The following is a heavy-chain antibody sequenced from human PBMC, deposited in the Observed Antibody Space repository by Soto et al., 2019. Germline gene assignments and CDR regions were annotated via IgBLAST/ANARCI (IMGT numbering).Heavy chain of an antibody. CDR1: GFTFSSYA. CDR2: ISGSGGST. J-gene: IGHJ4*02. V-gene: IGHV3-23*01. D-gene: IGHD3-3*01. Sequence: EVQLLESGGGLVQPGGSLRLSCAASGFTFSSYAMSWVRQAPGKGLEWVSAISGSGGSTYYADSVKGRFTISTDNSKNTQYLQMNSLRAEDTAVYYCAKAHDFWSGYYYFDYWGQGTLVTVSS. CDR3: AKAHDFWSGYYYFDY.